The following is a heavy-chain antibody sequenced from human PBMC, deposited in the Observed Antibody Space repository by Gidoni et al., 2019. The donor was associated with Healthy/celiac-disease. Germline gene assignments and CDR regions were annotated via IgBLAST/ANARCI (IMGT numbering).Heavy chain of an antibody. J-gene: IGHJ4*02. D-gene: IGHD3-22*01. V-gene: IGHV3-73*02. CDR2: IRSKANSYAT. CDR3: TSTSLSIVVPN. Sequence: EVQLVESGGGLVQPGGSLNLSCAASGFPFSGSAMHWVRQASGKGLEWVGRIRSKANSYATAYAASVKGRFTISRDDSKNTAYLQMNSLKTEDTAVYYCTSTSLSIVVPNWGQGTLVTVSS. CDR1: GFPFSGSA.